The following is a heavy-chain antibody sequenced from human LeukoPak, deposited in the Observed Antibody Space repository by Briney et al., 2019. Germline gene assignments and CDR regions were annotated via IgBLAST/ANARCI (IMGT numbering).Heavy chain of an antibody. CDR2: IIPILG. Sequence: GASVKVSCTASGGTFSIYAISWVRQAPGQGLEWMGRIIPILGYAQKFQGRVTITADKSTSTAYMELSSLRSEDTAVYYCAREPYGSGSYFIDYWGQGTLVTVSS. CDR1: GGTFSIYA. V-gene: IGHV1-69*04. CDR3: AREPYGSGSYFIDY. D-gene: IGHD3-10*01. J-gene: IGHJ4*02.